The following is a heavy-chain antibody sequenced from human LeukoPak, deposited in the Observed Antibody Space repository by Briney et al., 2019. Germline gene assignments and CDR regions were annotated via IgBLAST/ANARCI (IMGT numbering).Heavy chain of an antibody. CDR1: GYTFTSYG. Sequence: ASVKVSCKGSGYTFTSYGISWVRQAPGQGLEWIGWISAYNGNTNYAQKLQGRVTMTTDTSTSTAYMELRSLRSDDTAVYYCARDTYCDSTSCRFTQVQYWGQGTLVTVSS. CDR3: ARDTYCDSTSCRFTQVQY. V-gene: IGHV1-18*04. J-gene: IGHJ1*01. D-gene: IGHD2-2*01. CDR2: ISAYNGNT.